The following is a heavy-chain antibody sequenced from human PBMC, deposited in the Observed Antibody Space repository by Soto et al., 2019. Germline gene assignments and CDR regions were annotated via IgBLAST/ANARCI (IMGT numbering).Heavy chain of an antibody. CDR3: ARDGVSGSYYDYVDY. CDR2: ISYDGSNK. D-gene: IGHD1-26*01. J-gene: IGHJ4*02. V-gene: IGHV3-30-3*01. CDR1: GFTFSSYA. Sequence: GGSLRLSCAASGFTFSSYAMHWVRQAPGKGLEWVAVISYDGSNKYYADSVKGRFTISRDNSKNTLYLQMNSLRAEDTAVYYCARDGVSGSYYDYVDYWGQGTLVTVSS.